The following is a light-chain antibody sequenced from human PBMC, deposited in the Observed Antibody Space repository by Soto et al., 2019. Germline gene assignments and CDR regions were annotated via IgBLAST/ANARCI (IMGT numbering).Light chain of an antibody. CDR3: SSYTSSSTLLYV. J-gene: IGLJ1*01. CDR2: EVS. CDR1: SRDVGGYIY. Sequence: QSALTQPASVSGSPGQSITISCTGTSRDVGGYIYVSWYQQHPGKAPKLMIYEVSNRPSGVSNRFSGSKSGNTASLTISGLQAEDEADYYCSSYTSSSTLLYVFGTGTKLTVL. V-gene: IGLV2-14*01.